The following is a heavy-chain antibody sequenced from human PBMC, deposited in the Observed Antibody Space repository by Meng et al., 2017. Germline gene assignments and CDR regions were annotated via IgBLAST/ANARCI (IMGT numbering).Heavy chain of an antibody. V-gene: IGHV3-30*04. CDR3: GRAVLVVPATALGDDAFDI. Sequence: SCKASGYTFTSYYMHWVRQAPGKGLEWVAVISHDGSNKYYADSVKGRFTITRDNSKDTLYLQMNSLRTEDTAVYYCGRAVLVVPATALGDDAFDIWGQGTMVTVSS. CDR1: GYTFTSYY. J-gene: IGHJ3*02. CDR2: ISHDGSNK. D-gene: IGHD2-2*01.